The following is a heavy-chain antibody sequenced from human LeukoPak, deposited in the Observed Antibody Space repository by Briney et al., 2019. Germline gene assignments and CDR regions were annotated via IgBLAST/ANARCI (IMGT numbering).Heavy chain of an antibody. CDR1: GFTFDDYG. J-gene: IGHJ4*02. Sequence: GGSLRLSCAASGFTFDDYGMSWVRQAPGKGLEWVSSISSSSSYIYYADSVKGRFTISRDNAKNSLYLQMNSLRAEDTAVYYCARDLSARGVLWGQGTLVTVSS. CDR2: ISSSSSYI. CDR3: ARDLSARGVL. D-gene: IGHD3-10*01. V-gene: IGHV3-21*01.